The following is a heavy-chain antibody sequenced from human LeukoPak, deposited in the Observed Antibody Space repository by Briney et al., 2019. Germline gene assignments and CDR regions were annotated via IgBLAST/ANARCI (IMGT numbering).Heavy chain of an antibody. J-gene: IGHJ4*02. Sequence: PGRSLRLSCAASGFTFSSYWMHWVRQAPGRGRGWVSCINSDGSSTSYADSVKGRFTISRDNAKNTLYLQTNSLRAEDTAVYYCARRYCSGGSCYGAFDYWGQGTLVTVSS. CDR2: INSDGSST. CDR1: GFTFSSYW. D-gene: IGHD2-15*01. CDR3: ARRYCSGGSCYGAFDY. V-gene: IGHV3-74*01.